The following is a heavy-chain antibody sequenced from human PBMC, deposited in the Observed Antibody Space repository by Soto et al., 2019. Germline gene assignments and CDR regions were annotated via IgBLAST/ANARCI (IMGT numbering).Heavy chain of an antibody. J-gene: IGHJ6*02. D-gene: IGHD6-19*01. V-gene: IGHV3-30-3*01. CDR2: ISYDGSNK. CDR1: GFTFSSYA. Sequence: QVQLVESGGGVVQPGRSLRLSCAASGFTFSSYAMHWVRQAPGKGLEWVAVISYDGSNKYYADSVKGRFTISRDNSKNTLYLQMNSLRAEYTAVYYCARDPNGYSSGWYYYGMDVWGQGTTVTVSS. CDR3: ARDPNGYSSGWYYYGMDV.